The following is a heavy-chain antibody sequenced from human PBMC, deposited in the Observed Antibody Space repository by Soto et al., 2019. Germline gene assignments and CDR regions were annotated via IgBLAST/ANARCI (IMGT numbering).Heavy chain of an antibody. D-gene: IGHD6-13*01. CDR3: ARGGSTWFLDY. Sequence: PSETLSLTCTVSGGSVSRGSYYWSWFRQPPGKGLEWIGYIYDNGSTDYKSSLRSRVTISVDTSKNQFSLRLTSVNTADTAVYYCARGGSTWFLDYWGQGSLVTVSS. CDR1: GGSVSRGSYY. J-gene: IGHJ4*02. CDR2: IYDNGST. V-gene: IGHV4-61*01.